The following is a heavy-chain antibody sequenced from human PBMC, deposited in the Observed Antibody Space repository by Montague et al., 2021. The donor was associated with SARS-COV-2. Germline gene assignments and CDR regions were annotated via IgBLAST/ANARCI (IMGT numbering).Heavy chain of an antibody. J-gene: IGHJ2*01. D-gene: IGHD2-21*02. CDR2: NYYSGST. V-gene: IGHV4-31*03. Sequence: TLSLTCTVSGGSISSGGYYWSWIRQHPGKGLEWIGYNYYSGSTYYXPSVKSRVTISVDTSKNQFSLKLSSVTAADTAVYYCARVHIVVVTAMRYFDLWGRGTLVTVSS. CDR3: ARVHIVVVTAMRYFDL. CDR1: GGSISSGGYY.